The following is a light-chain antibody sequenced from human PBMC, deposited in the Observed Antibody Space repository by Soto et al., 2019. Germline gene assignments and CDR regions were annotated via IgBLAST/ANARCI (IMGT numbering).Light chain of an antibody. CDR3: QQYSTYPLT. CDR2: DAS. J-gene: IGKJ4*01. Sequence: DIQMTQSPSTLSASIGDRVTITCRASQSITTFLAWYLQKPGKAPQILIYDASKLEPGVPSRLSGGGSGTEFTLTISSLQPDDFATYYCQQYSTYPLTFGGGTKV. CDR1: QSITTF. V-gene: IGKV1-5*01.